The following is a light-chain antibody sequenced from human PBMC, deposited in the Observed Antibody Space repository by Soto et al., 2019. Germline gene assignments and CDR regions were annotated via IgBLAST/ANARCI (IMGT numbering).Light chain of an antibody. J-gene: IGLJ1*01. CDR1: SRDVCGYNY. Sequence: QSVLTQPASVSGSPGQSITISCTGTSRDVCGYNYVSWYQQHSGNAPKLMFYVVSIRPLGVSNRFSGSKSCNTASLTISGLQAEDEADYYCSSYTSSSTLDVFGTGTQLTVL. CDR2: VVS. CDR3: SSYTSSSTLDV. V-gene: IGLV2-14*01.